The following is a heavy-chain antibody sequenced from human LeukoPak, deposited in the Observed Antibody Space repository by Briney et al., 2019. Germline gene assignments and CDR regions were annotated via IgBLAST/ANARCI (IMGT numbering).Heavy chain of an antibody. CDR2: INHSGST. CDR3: ARVGYSGYDSHLIAAAAKYFDY. J-gene: IGHJ4*02. V-gene: IGHV4-34*01. CDR1: GGSFSGYY. D-gene: IGHD5-12*01. Sequence: SETLSLTCAVYGGSFSGYYGSWIRQPPGKGLEWSGEINHSGSTNYNPSLKSRVTILVDTSKNQFYLKLSSVTAADTAVYYCARVGYSGYDSHLIAAAAKYFDYWGQGTLVTVSS.